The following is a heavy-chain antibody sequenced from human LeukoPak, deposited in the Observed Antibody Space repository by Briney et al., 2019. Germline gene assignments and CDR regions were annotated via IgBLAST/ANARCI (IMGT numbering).Heavy chain of an antibody. Sequence: GGSLRLSCAASGFTFSSYAMSWVRQAPGKGLEWVSAISGSGGSTYYADSVKGRSTISRDNSKNTLYLQMNSLRAEDTAVYYCAKGALKTTVTTLPMYYYYGMDVWGQGTTVTVSS. J-gene: IGHJ6*02. CDR1: GFTFSSYA. V-gene: IGHV3-23*01. D-gene: IGHD4-17*01. CDR3: AKGALKTTVTTLPMYYYYGMDV. CDR2: ISGSGGST.